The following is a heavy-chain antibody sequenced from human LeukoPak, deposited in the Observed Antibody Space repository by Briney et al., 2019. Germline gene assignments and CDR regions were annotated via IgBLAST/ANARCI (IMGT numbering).Heavy chain of an antibody. CDR2: IYYSGST. J-gene: IGHJ4*02. Sequence: SETLSLTCTVSGGSISSYYWSWIRQPPGKGLEWIGYIYYSGSTNYNPSLKSRVTISVDTSKNQFSLKLSSVTAADTAVYYCARGPRDDYSNPPDYWGQGTLVTVSS. CDR3: ARGPRDDYSNPPDY. CDR1: GGSISSYY. V-gene: IGHV4-59*12. D-gene: IGHD4-11*01.